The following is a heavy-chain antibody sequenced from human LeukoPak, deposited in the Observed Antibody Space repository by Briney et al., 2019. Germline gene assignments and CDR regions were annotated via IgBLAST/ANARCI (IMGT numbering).Heavy chain of an antibody. CDR3: AKDPKRTYYYMDV. Sequence: GGSLRLSCAASGFTFSSYAIYWVRQAPGKGLEWISGISGSGGSTYFADSVKGRFTISRDNSKNTLYLQMNSLRAEDTAVYYCAKDPKRTYYYMDVWGKGTTVTVSS. V-gene: IGHV3-23*01. J-gene: IGHJ6*03. CDR1: GFTFSSYA. CDR2: ISGSGGST.